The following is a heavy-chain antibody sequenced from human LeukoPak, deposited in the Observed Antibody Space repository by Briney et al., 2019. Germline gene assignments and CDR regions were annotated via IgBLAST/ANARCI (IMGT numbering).Heavy chain of an antibody. CDR1: GYNFPTYW. CDR2: IYPGDSDT. V-gene: IGHV5-51*01. J-gene: IGHJ4*02. D-gene: IGHD3-22*01. CDR3: VRTYDRSGHYNPDY. Sequence: GESLKISCKGSGYNFPTYWIGWVRQMPGKGLEWMGYIYPGDSDTKYSPSFQGQVTISVDESISTAYLQWSSLKASDTAMYYCVRTYDRSGHYNPDYWGQGTLVTVSS.